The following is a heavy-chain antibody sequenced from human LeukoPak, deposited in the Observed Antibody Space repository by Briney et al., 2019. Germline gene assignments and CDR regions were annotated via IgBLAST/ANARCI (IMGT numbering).Heavy chain of an antibody. J-gene: IGHJ2*01. CDR2: ISYDGSNK. D-gene: IGHD5-18*01. V-gene: IGHV3-30*04. Sequence: PGRSLRLSCAASGFTFSSYAMHWVRQAPGKGLEWVAVISYDGSNKYYADSVKGRFTTSRDNSKNTLYLQMNSLRAEDTAVYYRARDLYLSVDTAMVGNWYFDLWGRGTLVTVSS. CDR1: GFTFSSYA. CDR3: ARDLYLSVDTAMVGNWYFDL.